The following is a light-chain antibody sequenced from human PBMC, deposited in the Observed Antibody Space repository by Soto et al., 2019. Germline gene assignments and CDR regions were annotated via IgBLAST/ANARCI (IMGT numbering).Light chain of an antibody. Sequence: QCARTHPASVSWSPGHSITIACTGTSSDVGGYNYVSWYQQHPGKAPKLMIYEVSNRPSRVSNRFSGSKSGNTASLTISGLQAEDEADYYCSSYTRSSTYYVFGTGTKVTVL. CDR3: SSYTRSSTYYV. V-gene: IGLV2-14*01. J-gene: IGLJ1*01. CDR2: EVS. CDR1: SSDVGGYNY.